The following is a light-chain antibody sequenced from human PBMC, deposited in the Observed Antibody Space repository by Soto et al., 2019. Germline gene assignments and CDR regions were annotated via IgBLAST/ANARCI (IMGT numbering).Light chain of an antibody. CDR1: SSDVGGYNY. CDR2: EVS. Sequence: QSALTQPASLSGSPGQSITISCTGTSSDVGGYNYVSWYKQHPGKAPKLMISEVSNRPSGVSNRFSGSKSGNTASLTISGIQAEDEADYYCSSYTSSSTLYVFGTGTKLTVL. CDR3: SSYTSSSTLYV. V-gene: IGLV2-14*01. J-gene: IGLJ1*01.